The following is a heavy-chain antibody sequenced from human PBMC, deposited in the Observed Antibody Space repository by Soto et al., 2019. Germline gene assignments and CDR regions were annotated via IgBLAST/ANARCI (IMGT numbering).Heavy chain of an antibody. V-gene: IGHV3-21*01. CDR1: GFTFSSYR. CDR2: ISSSSSYI. Sequence: PGGSLRLSCAASGFTFSSYRMNWVRQAPGKGLEWVSSISSSSSYIYYADSVKGRFTISRDNAKNSLYLQMNSLRAEDTAVYYCVSGENMPYSSSHYGMDVWGQGTTVTVSS. J-gene: IGHJ6*02. D-gene: IGHD6-6*01. CDR3: VSGENMPYSSSHYGMDV.